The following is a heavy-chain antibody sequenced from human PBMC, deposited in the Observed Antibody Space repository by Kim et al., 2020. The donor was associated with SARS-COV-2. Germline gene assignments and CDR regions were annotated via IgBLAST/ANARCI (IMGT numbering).Heavy chain of an antibody. D-gene: IGHD5-12*01. V-gene: IGHV4-59*01. CDR3: ARAGPLNSGYDSYDMDV. J-gene: IGHJ6*02. Sequence: KSRVTISVDTSKTQFSLKLSSVTAADTAVYYCARAGPLNSGYDSYDMDVWGQGTTVTVSS.